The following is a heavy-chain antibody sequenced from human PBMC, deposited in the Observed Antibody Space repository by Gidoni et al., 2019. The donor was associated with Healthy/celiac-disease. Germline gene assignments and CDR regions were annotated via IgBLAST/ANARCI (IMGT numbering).Heavy chain of an antibody. CDR1: GGSFSGYY. CDR2: INHSGST. Sequence: QVQLQQWGAGLLKPSETLSLTCAVYGGSFSGYYWSWIRQPPGKGLEWIGEINHSGSTNYNPSLKSRVTISVDTSKNQFSLKLSSVTAADTAVYYCAFSGFRGTYYYGMDVWGQGTTVTVSS. V-gene: IGHV4-34*01. CDR3: AFSGFRGTYYYGMDV. J-gene: IGHJ6*02. D-gene: IGHD6-19*01.